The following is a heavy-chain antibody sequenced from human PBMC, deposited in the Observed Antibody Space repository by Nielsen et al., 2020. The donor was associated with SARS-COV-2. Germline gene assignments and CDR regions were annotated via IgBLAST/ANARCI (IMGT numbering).Heavy chain of an antibody. CDR1: RYSFSRYP. V-gene: IGHV7-4-1*02. D-gene: IGHD3-10*01. Sequence: ASVKVSCKASRYSFSRYPMNWVRQAPGQGLEWMGWIDTNIGKPTPAQGFTGRFVFSSDTSVSTASLQISTLRAEDTAVYYCARENSGPGGTASYGMDLWGQGTTVTVSS. CDR2: IDTNIGKP. CDR3: ARENSGPGGTASYGMDL. J-gene: IGHJ6*02.